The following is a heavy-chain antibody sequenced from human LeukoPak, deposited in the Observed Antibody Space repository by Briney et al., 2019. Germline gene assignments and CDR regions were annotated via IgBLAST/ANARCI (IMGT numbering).Heavy chain of an antibody. CDR2: ISGSGGST. D-gene: IGHD3-9*01. CDR3: AKEADDWLLTPGFGAFDI. Sequence: GGSLRLSCAASGFTFSSYAMSWGRQAPGKGLEWVSAISGSGGSTYYADSVKGRFTISRDNSKNTLYLQMNSVRAEDTAVYYCAKEADDWLLTPGFGAFDIWGQGTMVTVSS. CDR1: GFTFSSYA. J-gene: IGHJ3*02. V-gene: IGHV3-23*01.